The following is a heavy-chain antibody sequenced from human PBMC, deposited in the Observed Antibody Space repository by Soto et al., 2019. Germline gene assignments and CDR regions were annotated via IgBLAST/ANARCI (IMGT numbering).Heavy chain of an antibody. V-gene: IGHV4-59*01. Sequence: QVQLQESGPGLVKPSETLSLTCTVSGGSISSYYWSWIRQPPGKGLEWIGYIYYSGSTNYNPSLKSRVTISVDTSKNQFSLKLSSVTAADTAVYYCARDAPNDYDFWGGYYAPGAFDIWGQGTMVTVSS. D-gene: IGHD3-3*01. CDR3: ARDAPNDYDFWGGYYAPGAFDI. CDR1: GGSISSYY. J-gene: IGHJ3*02. CDR2: IYYSGST.